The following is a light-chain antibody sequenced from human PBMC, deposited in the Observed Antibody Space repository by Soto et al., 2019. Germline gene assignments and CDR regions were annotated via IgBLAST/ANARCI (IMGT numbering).Light chain of an antibody. V-gene: IGKV4-1*01. Sequence: DIVMTQSPDSLAVSLGERATINCKSSQSLLYSSNNKNYLAWYQQKPGQPPKLLIYWASTRESGVADRFSGSGSGTDFTLTISSLQAEDVAVYYCQQYYSYPHTFGQGTKVEIK. CDR1: QSLLYSSNNKNY. J-gene: IGKJ1*01. CDR2: WAS. CDR3: QQYYSYPHT.